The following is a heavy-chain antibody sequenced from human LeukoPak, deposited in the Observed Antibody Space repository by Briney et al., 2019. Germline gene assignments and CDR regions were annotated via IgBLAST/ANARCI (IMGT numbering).Heavy chain of an antibody. CDR2: ISSSSSYI. Sequence: GGSLRLSCAASGFTFSSYSMNWVRQAPGKGLEWVSSISSSSSYIYYADSVKGRFTISRDNAKNTLYLQMNSLRAEDTAVYYCAKVEPLTLGAFDIWGQGTMVTVSS. J-gene: IGHJ3*02. CDR1: GFTFSSYS. CDR3: AKVEPLTLGAFDI. V-gene: IGHV3-21*04. D-gene: IGHD1-14*01.